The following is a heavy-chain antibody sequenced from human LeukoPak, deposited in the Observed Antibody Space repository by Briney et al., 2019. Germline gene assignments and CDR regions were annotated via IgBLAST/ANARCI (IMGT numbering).Heavy chain of an antibody. CDR1: RYTFTGYY. D-gene: IGHD5-18*01. Sequence: GASVKVSCNASRYTFTGYYMHWVRQAPGQGLEWMGRINPNSGGTNYAQKFQGRVTMTRDTSISTAYMELSRLRSDDTAVYYCARLWIQLWQDYWGQGTLVTVSS. J-gene: IGHJ4*02. V-gene: IGHV1-2*06. CDR2: INPNSGGT. CDR3: ARLWIQLWQDY.